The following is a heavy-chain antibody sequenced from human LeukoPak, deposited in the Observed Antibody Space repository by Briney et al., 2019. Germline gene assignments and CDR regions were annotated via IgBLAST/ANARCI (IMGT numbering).Heavy chain of an antibody. D-gene: IGHD2-2*01. CDR1: GFTFSSYA. CDR3: ARSSIVVVSILDY. CDR2: ISSNGGST. J-gene: IGHJ4*02. V-gene: IGHV3-64*01. Sequence: GSLRLSCAASGFTFSSYAMSWVRQAPGKGLEWVSAISSNGGSTTYANSVKGRFTISRDNSKNTLYLQMGSLRAEDMAVYCCARSSIVVVSILDYWGQGTLVTVSS.